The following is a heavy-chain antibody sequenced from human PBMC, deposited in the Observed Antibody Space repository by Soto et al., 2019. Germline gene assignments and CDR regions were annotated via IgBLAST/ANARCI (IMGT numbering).Heavy chain of an antibody. V-gene: IGHV7-4-1*01. CDR1: GYTFTSDA. CDR2: INANTGNP. D-gene: IGHD6-13*01. J-gene: IGHJ4*02. Sequence: SGKVSCTASGYTFTSDAMNWLRQAPGQGREWMGWINANTGNPTYTQGLTGRLVFSLDTSVSTAYLQICSLKAEDNVVYYCVRRSIEAAGSPFDYWSQGTLVTVAS. CDR3: VRRSIEAAGSPFDY.